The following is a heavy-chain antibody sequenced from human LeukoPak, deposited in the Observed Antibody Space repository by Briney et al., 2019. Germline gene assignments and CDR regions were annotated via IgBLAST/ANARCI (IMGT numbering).Heavy chain of an antibody. CDR1: GGSISSGSYY. V-gene: IGHV4-61*02. CDR2: IYTSGIT. CDR3: ARALSSIAAPGAFDI. D-gene: IGHD6-6*01. J-gene: IGHJ3*02. Sequence: SETLSLTCTVSGGSISSGSYYWSWIRQPAGKGLEWIGRIYTSGITNYNPSLKSRVTISVDTSKNQFSLKLSSVTAADTAVYYCARALSSIAAPGAFDIWGQGTMVTVSS.